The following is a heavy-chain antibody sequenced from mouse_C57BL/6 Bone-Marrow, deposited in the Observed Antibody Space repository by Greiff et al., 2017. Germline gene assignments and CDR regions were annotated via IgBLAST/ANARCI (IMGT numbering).Heavy chain of an antibody. Sequence: EVMLVESEGGLVQPGSSMKLSCTASGFTFSDYYMAWVRQVPEKGLEWVANINYDGSSTYYLDSLKSRFIISRDNAKNILYLQMSSLKSEDTATYYCARGSSYDYYFDYWGQGTTLTVSA. D-gene: IGHD1-1*01. J-gene: IGHJ2*01. CDR2: INYDGSST. CDR3: ARGSSYDYYFDY. V-gene: IGHV5-16*01. CDR1: GFTFSDYY.